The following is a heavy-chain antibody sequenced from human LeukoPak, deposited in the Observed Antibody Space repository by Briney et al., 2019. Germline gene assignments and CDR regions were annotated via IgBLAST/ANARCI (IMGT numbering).Heavy chain of an antibody. J-gene: IGHJ4*02. D-gene: IGHD2-2*01. V-gene: IGHV3-33*01. CDR1: GFTFSSYD. Sequence: PGRPLRLSCAASGFTFSSYDMHWVRQASGKGLEWVAVIWYDGSNKYYADSVKGRFTISRDNSKNTLYLQMNSLRAEDTAVYYCATTYSAYCSSTSCYGRFDYWGQGTLVTVSS. CDR2: IWYDGSNK. CDR3: ATTYSAYCSSTSCYGRFDY.